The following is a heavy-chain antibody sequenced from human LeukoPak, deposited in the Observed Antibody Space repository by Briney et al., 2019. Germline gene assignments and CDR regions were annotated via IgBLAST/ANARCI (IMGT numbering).Heavy chain of an antibody. CDR3: GRIKEYSYDY. CDR2: VNSDGSST. J-gene: IGHJ4*02. CDR1: GFTFSSYW. Sequence: GGSLRLSCAVSGFTFSSYWMHWVRQAPGKGLVWVSRVNSDGSSTTYADSVKGRFTISRDNAKNTLYLQMNSLRAEDTAVYYCGRIKEYSYDYWGQGTLVTVSS. D-gene: IGHD5-18*01. V-gene: IGHV3-74*01.